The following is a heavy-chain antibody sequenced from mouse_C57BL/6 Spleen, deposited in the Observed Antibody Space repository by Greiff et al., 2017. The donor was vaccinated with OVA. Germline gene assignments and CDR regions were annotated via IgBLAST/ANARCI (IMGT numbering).Heavy chain of an antibody. J-gene: IGHJ4*01. D-gene: IGHD1-1*01. CDR1: GYTFTSYW. Sequence: VQLQQPGAELVKPGASVKLSCKASGYTFTSYWMHWVKQRPGQGLEWIGMIHPNSGSTNYNEKFKSKATLTVDKSSSTAYMQLSSLTSEDSAVYYCARWENYYGSSYGAMDYWGQGTSVTVSS. V-gene: IGHV1-64*01. CDR2: IHPNSGST. CDR3: ARWENYYGSSYGAMDY.